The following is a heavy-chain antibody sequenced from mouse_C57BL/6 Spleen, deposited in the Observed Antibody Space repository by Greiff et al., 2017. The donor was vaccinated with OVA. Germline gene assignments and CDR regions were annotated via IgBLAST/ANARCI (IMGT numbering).Heavy chain of an antibody. V-gene: IGHV3-6*01. CDR3: AREDYDYDSGTFAY. CDR1: GYSITSGYY. J-gene: IGHJ3*01. Sequence: EVKLQESGPGLVKPSQSLSLTCSVTGYSITSGYYWNWIRQFPGNKLEWMGYISYDGSNNYNPSLKNRISITRDTSKNQFFLKLNSVTTEDTATYYCAREDYDYDSGTFAYWGQGTLVTVSA. CDR2: ISYDGSN. D-gene: IGHD2-4*01.